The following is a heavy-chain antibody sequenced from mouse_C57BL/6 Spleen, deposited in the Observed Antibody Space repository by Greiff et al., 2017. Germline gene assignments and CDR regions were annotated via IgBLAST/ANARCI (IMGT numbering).Heavy chain of an antibody. Sequence: VQLQQSGPELVKPGASVKLSCTASGYTFTSYWMYWVKQRPGQGLEWFGNSNPSNGGTNYNEKFKSKATLTVDKTYSTSSMQLSSLTSEDSAVYYCARPVGYDDYFDYWGQGTTLTGSS. D-gene: IGHD2-2*01. CDR3: ARPVGYDDYFDY. J-gene: IGHJ2*01. CDR2: SNPSNGGT. V-gene: IGHV1-53*01. CDR1: GYTFTSYW.